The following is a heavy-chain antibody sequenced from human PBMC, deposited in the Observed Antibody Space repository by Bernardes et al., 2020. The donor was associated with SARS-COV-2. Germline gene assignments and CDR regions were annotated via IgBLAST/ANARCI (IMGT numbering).Heavy chain of an antibody. V-gene: IGHV6-1*01. Sequence: SQTRSRTFAISGDSVSSNSAVCHWIRQSPSRGLEWLGSTSYRSKWNYDYAVSVKSRITISPDTSKNQFSLELTSVTPDDTAVYYCARGANYAMGVWGQGTTVTVSS. CDR3: ARGANYAMGV. J-gene: IGHJ6*02. CDR2: TSYRSKWNY. CDR1: GDSVSSNSAV.